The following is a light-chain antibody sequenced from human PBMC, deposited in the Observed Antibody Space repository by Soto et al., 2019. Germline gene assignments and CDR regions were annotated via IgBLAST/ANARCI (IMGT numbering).Light chain of an antibody. CDR3: SSYAGDAEV. V-gene: IGLV2-23*02. J-gene: IGLJ1*01. CDR1: SNDIGRYNL. Sequence: QSALTQPASVSGSSGQSITISCSGTSNDIGRYNLVSWYQQHPGKVPKLIIYEVSTRPSGISTRFSASKSGNTASLTISGLQPEYDADYYCSSYAGDAEVFGSGTKVTVL. CDR2: EVS.